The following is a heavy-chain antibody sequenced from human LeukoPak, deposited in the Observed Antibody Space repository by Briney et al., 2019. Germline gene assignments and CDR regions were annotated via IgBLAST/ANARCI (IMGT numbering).Heavy chain of an antibody. V-gene: IGHV1-2*06. CDR1: GYTFTGYY. CDR3: ARGFWGSYRFNY. CDR2: INPNSGAT. J-gene: IGHJ4*02. Sequence: ASVKVSCKASGYTFTGYYMHLVRQAPGQGLEWMGRINPNSGATNYAQKFQGRVTMTRDTSISTAYMELSRLRSDDTAVYYCARGFWGSYRFNYWGQGTLVTVSS. D-gene: IGHD3-16*02.